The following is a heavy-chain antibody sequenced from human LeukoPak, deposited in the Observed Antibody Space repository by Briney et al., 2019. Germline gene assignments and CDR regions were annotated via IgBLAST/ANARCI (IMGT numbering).Heavy chain of an antibody. V-gene: IGHV4-61*09. CDR2: IYTSGST. Sequence: SETLSLTCTVSGGSLSSGSHYWLWIRQPAGKGLEWIGHIYTSGSTNYNPSLKSRVTISVDTSKNQFSLKLSSVTAADTGVYYCAREFAYWGQGTLVTVSS. CDR3: AREFAY. CDR1: GGSLSSGSHY. D-gene: IGHD3-10*01. J-gene: IGHJ4*02.